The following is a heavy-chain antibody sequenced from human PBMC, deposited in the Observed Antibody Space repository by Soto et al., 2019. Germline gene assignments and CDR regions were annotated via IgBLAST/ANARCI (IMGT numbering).Heavy chain of an antibody. V-gene: IGHV1-18*01. CDR3: ARVVPGAEAWFGP. CDR2: ISLYSDGT. Sequence: ASVKVSCETSGYTFSNYCITWVRQAPGQPLEWLGWISLYSDGTNYAQKFQGRVSMTTDTSTTTAYMELRSLRSDDTAVYYCARVVPGAEAWFGPWGQGTLVTVSS. CDR1: GYTFSNYC. D-gene: IGHD2-2*01. J-gene: IGHJ5*02.